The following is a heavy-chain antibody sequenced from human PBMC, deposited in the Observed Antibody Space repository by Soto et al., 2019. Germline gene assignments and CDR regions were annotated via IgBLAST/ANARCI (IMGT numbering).Heavy chain of an antibody. J-gene: IGHJ3*02. CDR1: GFTFRGYG. Sequence: GGSLRLSCTASGFTFRGYGMSWVRQAPGKGLEWVAAIRGNGGATYYADSVKGRFTISRDTAKNSLYLQMNSLRAEDTALYYCAKEGIGYCSGGSCYRDAFDIWGQGTMVPVSS. V-gene: IGHV3-23*01. CDR3: AKEGIGYCSGGSCYRDAFDI. CDR2: IRGNGGAT. D-gene: IGHD2-15*01.